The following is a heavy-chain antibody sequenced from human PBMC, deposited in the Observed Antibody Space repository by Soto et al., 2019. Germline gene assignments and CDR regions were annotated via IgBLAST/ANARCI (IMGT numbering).Heavy chain of an antibody. CDR2: INHSGST. CDR3: ARGYCSSTSCYNWFDP. V-gene: IGHV4-34*01. D-gene: IGHD2-2*01. Sequence: QVQLQQWGAGLLKPSETLSLTCAVYGGSFSGYYWSWIRQPPGKGLEWIGEINHSGSTNYNPSLKSRVTISVDTSKNQFSLKLSFVTAADTAVYYCARGYCSSTSCYNWFDPWGQGTLVTVSS. CDR1: GGSFSGYY. J-gene: IGHJ5*02.